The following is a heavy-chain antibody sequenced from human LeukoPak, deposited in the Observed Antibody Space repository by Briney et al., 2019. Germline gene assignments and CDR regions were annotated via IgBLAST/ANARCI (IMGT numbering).Heavy chain of an antibody. J-gene: IGHJ6*03. CDR1: GGTFSSYA. CDR3: VRDSRGVQLLTYYYYYMDV. CDR2: ISAYNGNT. D-gene: IGHD2-2*01. Sequence: GASVKVSCKASGGTFSSYAISWVRQAPGQGLEWMGWISAYNGNTNYAQKLQGRVTMTTDTSTSTAYMELRSLRSDDTAVYYRVRDSRGVQLLTYYYYYMDVWGKGTTVTVSS. V-gene: IGHV1-18*01.